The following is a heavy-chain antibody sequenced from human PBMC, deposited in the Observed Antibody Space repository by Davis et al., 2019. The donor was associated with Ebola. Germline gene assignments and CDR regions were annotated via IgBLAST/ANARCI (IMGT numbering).Heavy chain of an antibody. V-gene: IGHV3-21*01. Sequence: GESLKISCAASGFTFSSYSMNWVRQAPGKGLEWVSSISSSSSYIYYADSVKGRFTISRDNAKNSLYLQMNSLRAEDTAVYYCARGRHGENWFDPWGQGTLVTVSS. J-gene: IGHJ5*02. CDR2: ISSSSSYI. CDR3: ARGRHGENWFDP. D-gene: IGHD3-10*01. CDR1: GFTFSSYS.